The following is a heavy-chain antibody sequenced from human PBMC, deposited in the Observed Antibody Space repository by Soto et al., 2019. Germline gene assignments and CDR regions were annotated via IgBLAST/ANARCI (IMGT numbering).Heavy chain of an antibody. V-gene: IGHV3-7*01. Sequence: PGGSLRLSCAASGFTFSTYWMSWVRQAPGKGLEWVANIKEDGSEKYYVDSVEGRFTISRDNAKNSLYLQMASLRAEDTALYYCARGWVYFVSSGFPYHYAMDVCXQGTTATVSS. J-gene: IGHJ6*01. CDR2: IKEDGSEK. CDR3: ARGWVYFVSSGFPYHYAMDV. CDR1: GFTFSTYW. D-gene: IGHD3-22*01.